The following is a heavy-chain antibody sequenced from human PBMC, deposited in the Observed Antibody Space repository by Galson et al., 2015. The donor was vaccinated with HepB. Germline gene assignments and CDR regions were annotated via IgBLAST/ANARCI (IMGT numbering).Heavy chain of an antibody. Sequence: SVKVSCKASGGTFSSYTISWVRQAPGQGLEWMGRIIPILDIANYAQKFQVRVTITADKSTGTAYMELSSLRSEDTAIYYCARGGPRVLVKNDAFDIWGQGTMVTVSS. J-gene: IGHJ3*02. CDR2: IIPILDIA. D-gene: IGHD2-8*02. CDR3: ARGGPRVLVKNDAFDI. CDR1: GGTFSSYT. V-gene: IGHV1-69*02.